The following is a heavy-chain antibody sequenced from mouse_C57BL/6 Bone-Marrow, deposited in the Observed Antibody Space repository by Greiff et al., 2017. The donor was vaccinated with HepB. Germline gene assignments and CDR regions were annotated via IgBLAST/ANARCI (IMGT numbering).Heavy chain of an antibody. Sequence: EVQLQESGAELVRPGASVKLSCTASGFTFTDYYMHWVKQRPEQGLEWIGRIDPEDGDTEYAPKFQGKATMTADTSSNTAYLQLSSLTSEDTAVYYCTTPLGYYDAVGRAMDYWGQGTSVTVSS. J-gene: IGHJ4*01. CDR2: IDPEDGDT. CDR3: TTPLGYYDAVGRAMDY. CDR1: GFTFTDYY. V-gene: IGHV14-1*01. D-gene: IGHD2-4*01.